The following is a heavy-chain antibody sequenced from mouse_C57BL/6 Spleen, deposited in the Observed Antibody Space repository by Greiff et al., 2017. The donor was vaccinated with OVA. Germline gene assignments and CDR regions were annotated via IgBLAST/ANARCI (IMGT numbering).Heavy chain of an antibody. J-gene: IGHJ4*01. CDR2: IDPETGGT. CDR3: ARTDYGNRYYAMDD. CDR1: GYTFTDYE. V-gene: IGHV1-15*01. D-gene: IGHD2-1*01. Sequence: VQLQQSGAELVRPGASVTLSCKASGYTFTDYEMPWVKQTPVHGLEWIGAIDPETGGTAYNQKFKGKAILTADKSSSTAYMELRSLTSEDSAVYYCARTDYGNRYYAMDDWGQGTSVTVSS.